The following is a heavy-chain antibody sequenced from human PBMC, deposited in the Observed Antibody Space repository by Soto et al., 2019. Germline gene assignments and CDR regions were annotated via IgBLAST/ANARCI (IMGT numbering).Heavy chain of an antibody. CDR2: ISSGGGTA. Sequence: QVQLVESGGGFVKPGGSLRLSCAASAFTFSDYYMSWIRQAPGKGLEWVSYISSGGGTAYYADSVKGRFTISRDNAKNSLFLQMNSLRGEDTAVYYCARAPETTEPWEYVYCYMDVWGKGTTVTVSS. V-gene: IGHV3-11*01. CDR3: ARAPETTEPWEYVYCYMDV. D-gene: IGHD4-17*01. CDR1: AFTFSDYY. J-gene: IGHJ6*03.